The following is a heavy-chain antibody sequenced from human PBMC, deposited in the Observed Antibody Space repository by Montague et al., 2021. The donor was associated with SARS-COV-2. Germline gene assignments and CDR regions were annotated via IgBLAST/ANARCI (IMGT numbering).Heavy chain of an antibody. CDR3: ASGEFFYYGSGNYYRSALDD. J-gene: IGHJ6*02. V-gene: IGHV4-34*12. D-gene: IGHD3-10*01. CDR1: GASFSGYY. Sequence: SETLSLTCYVYGASFSGYYWSWVRQSPGKGLEWIGEVIHSGTTNYNPSLKGRVTISIDSSNDRFSLRLTSLTAADTGVYDCASGEFFYYGSGNYYRSALDDWGQGTTVTVSS. CDR2: VIHSGTT.